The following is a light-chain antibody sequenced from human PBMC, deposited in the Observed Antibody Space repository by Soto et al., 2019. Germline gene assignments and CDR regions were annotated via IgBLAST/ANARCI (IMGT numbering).Light chain of an antibody. CDR1: SGHSTYA. CDR3: QTWGSGIVV. V-gene: IGLV4-69*01. CDR2: VNNDGSH. Sequence: QLVLTQSPSASASLGASVNLTCTLTSGHSTYAIAWHQQRPGKGPRYLMKVNNDGSHNKGDGIPDRFSGSSSGAERYLTISSLQADDEADYTCQTWGSGIVVFGGGTQLTVL. J-gene: IGLJ2*01.